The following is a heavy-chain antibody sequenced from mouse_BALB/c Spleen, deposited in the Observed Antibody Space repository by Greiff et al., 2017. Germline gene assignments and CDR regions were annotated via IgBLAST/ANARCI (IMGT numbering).Heavy chain of an antibody. Sequence: DVMLVESGPSLVKPSQTLSLTCSVTGDSITSGYWNWIRKFPGNKLEYMGYISYSGSTYYNPSLKSRISITRDTSKNQYYLQLNSVTTEDTATYYCARGYDGFYALDYWGQGTSVTVSS. V-gene: IGHV3-8*02. CDR2: ISYSGST. CDR1: GDSITSGY. D-gene: IGHD2-3*01. CDR3: ARGYDGFYALDY. J-gene: IGHJ4*01.